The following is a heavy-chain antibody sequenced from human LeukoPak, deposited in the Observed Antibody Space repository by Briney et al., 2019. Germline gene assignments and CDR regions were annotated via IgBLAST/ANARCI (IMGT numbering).Heavy chain of an antibody. Sequence: GGSLRLSCAASGFTFSSYSMNWVRQAPGKGLEWVSSISSTSNYIYYADSVKGRFTISRDNAKTSLYMQMNSLRAEDTAVYYCARDDRYSYGYSQSGHFDYWGQGILVTVSS. J-gene: IGHJ4*02. CDR1: GFTFSSYS. V-gene: IGHV3-21*01. D-gene: IGHD5-18*01. CDR2: ISSTSNYI. CDR3: ARDDRYSYGYSQSGHFDY.